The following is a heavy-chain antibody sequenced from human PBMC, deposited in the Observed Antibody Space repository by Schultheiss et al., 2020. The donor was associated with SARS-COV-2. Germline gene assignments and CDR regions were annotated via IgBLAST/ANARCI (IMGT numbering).Heavy chain of an antibody. CDR1: GGSISSGDYY. D-gene: IGHD3-3*01. CDR2: IYYSGST. V-gene: IGHV4-30-4*01. Sequence: SETLSLTCTVSGGSISSGDYYWSWIRQPRGKGLEWLVYIYYSGSTYYNPSLKSRVTISVDKSKNQFFLKMSSVTAADTAVYYCARGRFEFWSGLDYYYGMDVWGQGTTVTVSS. J-gene: IGHJ6*02. CDR3: ARGRFEFWSGLDYYYGMDV.